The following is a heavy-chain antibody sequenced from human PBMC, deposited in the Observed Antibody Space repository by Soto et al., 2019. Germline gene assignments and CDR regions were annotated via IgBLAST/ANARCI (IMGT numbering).Heavy chain of an antibody. CDR2: IKSKTDGGTT. V-gene: IGHV3-15*07. Sequence: PGGTLRLSCAASGLTFSNAWMNCFRQAPRKGLEWVGRIKSKTDGGTTDYAAPVKGTFTISRDDSKNTLYLQMNSLKTEDTAVYYCTTYYYDILTGYRLDYWGQGTLVTVSS. D-gene: IGHD3-9*01. CDR3: TTYYYDILTGYRLDY. J-gene: IGHJ4*02. CDR1: GLTFSNAW.